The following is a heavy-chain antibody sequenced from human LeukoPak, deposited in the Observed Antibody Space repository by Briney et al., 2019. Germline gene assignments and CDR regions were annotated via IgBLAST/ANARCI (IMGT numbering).Heavy chain of an antibody. D-gene: IGHD3-22*01. CDR3: ARDAYYYDSSGSRHAFDI. J-gene: IGHJ3*02. Sequence: SETLSLTCTVSGGSISSYYWSWIRQPPGKGLEWIGYIYYSGSTNYNPSLKSRVTISVDTSKNQFSLKLSSVTAADTAVYYCARDAYYYDSSGSRHAFDIWGQAPMVTVSS. CDR1: GGSISSYY. CDR2: IYYSGST. V-gene: IGHV4-59*01.